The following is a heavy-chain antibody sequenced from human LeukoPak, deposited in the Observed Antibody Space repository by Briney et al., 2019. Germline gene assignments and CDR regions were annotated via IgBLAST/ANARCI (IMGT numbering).Heavy chain of an antibody. V-gene: IGHV1-2*02. D-gene: IGHD6-13*01. CDR1: GYTFTGYY. CDR2: INPNSGGT. CDR3: ARDQSSTWEFDP. Sequence: PSVKVSCKASGYTFTGYYMHWVRQAPGQGLEWMGWINPNSGGTNYAQKFQGRVTMTRDTTISTAYMELSRLRSDDTAVYYCARDQSSTWEFDPWGQGTLVTVSS. J-gene: IGHJ5*02.